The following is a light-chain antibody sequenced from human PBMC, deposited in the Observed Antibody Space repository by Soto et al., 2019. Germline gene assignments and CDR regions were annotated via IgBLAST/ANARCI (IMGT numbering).Light chain of an antibody. J-gene: IGLJ2*01. V-gene: IGLV2-18*01. Sequence: QSALTQPPSVSGSPGQSVTISCTGTSSDVGNYNRVSWYQQPPGTAPKLIIYEVNNRPSGVPDRFSGSMSGNTASLTISGLQAEDEANYFCSLYTTSSTRVVFGGGTKLTVL. CDR2: EVN. CDR1: SSDVGNYNR. CDR3: SLYTTSSTRVV.